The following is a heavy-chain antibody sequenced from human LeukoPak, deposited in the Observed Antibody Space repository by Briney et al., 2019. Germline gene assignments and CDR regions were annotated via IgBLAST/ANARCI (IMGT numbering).Heavy chain of an antibody. J-gene: IGHJ4*02. CDR2: ISGSGGST. CDR1: GFTFTSYA. D-gene: IGHD6-19*01. CDR3: AKFRPVTSVAGTIFHY. Sequence: GGSLRLSCAASGFTFTSYAMSWVRQAPGKGLEWVSAISGSGGSTYYADSVKGRLTISRDNSKNTLYLQMNTLRAEDTAVYYCAKFRPVTSVAGTIFHYWGQGTLVTVSS. V-gene: IGHV3-23*01.